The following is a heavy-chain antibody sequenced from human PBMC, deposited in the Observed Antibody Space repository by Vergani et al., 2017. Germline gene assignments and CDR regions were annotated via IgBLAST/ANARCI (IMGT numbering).Heavy chain of an antibody. D-gene: IGHD2-15*01. CDR1: GDSVIRTDYH. CDR3: AIKRGACRAAYCHSYDF. CDR2: MGYSGGT. J-gene: IGHJ4*02. Sequence: QVQLQESGPGLVKPSETLYLTCTVSGDSVIRTDYHWGWIRQPPGKGLEWIGRMGYSGGTSYNQSLESRISISFETPKNQFSLRLNSVTTADTAVYYCAIKRGACRAAYCHSYDFWGPGTLVGVSS. V-gene: IGHV4-39*01.